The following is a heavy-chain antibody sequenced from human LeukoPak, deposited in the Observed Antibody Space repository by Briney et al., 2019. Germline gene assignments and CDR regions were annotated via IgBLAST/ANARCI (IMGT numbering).Heavy chain of an antibody. V-gene: IGHV4-59*08. CDR1: GGSIRGYY. J-gene: IGHJ4*02. CDR2: IYYSGST. Sequence: SETLSLTCTVSGGSIRGYYWSWIRQPPGKGLEWIGYIYYSGSTNYNPSLQSRVTISVDTSKNQFSLNLTSVTAADTAVYYCARYGSGTYPRFDYWGQRILVTVSS. CDR3: ARYGSGTYPRFDY. D-gene: IGHD3-10*01.